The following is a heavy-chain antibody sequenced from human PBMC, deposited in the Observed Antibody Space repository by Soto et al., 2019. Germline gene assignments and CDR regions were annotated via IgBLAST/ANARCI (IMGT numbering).Heavy chain of an antibody. CDR3: ASFITMVRGVFDYYYGMDV. J-gene: IGHJ6*02. CDR2: INHSGST. D-gene: IGHD3-10*01. CDR1: GGSFSGYY. V-gene: IGHV4-34*01. Sequence: PSETLSLTCAVYGGSFSGYYWSWIRQPPGKGLEWIGEINHSGSTNYNPSLKSRVTISVDTSKNQFSLKLSSVTAADTAVYYCASFITMVRGVFDYYYGMDVWRQGTTVTVSS.